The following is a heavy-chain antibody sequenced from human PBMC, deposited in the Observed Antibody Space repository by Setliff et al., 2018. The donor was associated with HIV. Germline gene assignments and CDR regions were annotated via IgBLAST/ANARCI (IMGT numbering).Heavy chain of an antibody. D-gene: IGHD3-22*01. CDR2: IKDRTDNYAT. J-gene: IGHJ4*01. Sequence: GGSLRLSCAASGFTFSGSPIHWVRQASGKGLEWHGRIKDRTDNYATAYAASVKGRFTIFRDDSANTAYLQINSLEIEDTAVYYCTRPQYIYENGGSDYWG. V-gene: IGHV3-73*01. CDR1: GFTFSGSP. CDR3: TRPQYIYENGGSDY.